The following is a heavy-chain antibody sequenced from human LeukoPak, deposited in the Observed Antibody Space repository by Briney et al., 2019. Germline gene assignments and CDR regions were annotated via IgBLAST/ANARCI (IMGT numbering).Heavy chain of an antibody. J-gene: IGHJ4*02. CDR1: GFTFGSYA. Sequence: PGGSLRLSCAASGFTFGSYAMSWVRQAPGKGLEWVSGISGRGHTTYHADSVRGRFTISRDNSKTTLYLQMNSLRVDDSAVYYCAKGGHYDSSGYSPFDYWGQGTLVTVSS. CDR3: AKGGHYDSSGYSPFDY. V-gene: IGHV3-23*01. D-gene: IGHD3-22*01. CDR2: ISGRGHTT.